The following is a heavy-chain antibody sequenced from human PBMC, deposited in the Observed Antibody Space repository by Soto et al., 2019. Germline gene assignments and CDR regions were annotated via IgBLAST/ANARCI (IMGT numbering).Heavy chain of an antibody. CDR2: ISNTRSST. Sequence: EVQLVESGGGLVQPGGSLRLSCAASGFTFSSFTMSWVRQAPGKGLEWVSSISNTRSSTYYADSVKGRFAVSRDNAKNSLFLQLNSPRAEDTAVYYCARHRGYDILAGYYPPDFWGQGTLVTVSS. CDR1: GFTFSSFT. CDR3: ARHRGYDILAGYYPPDF. D-gene: IGHD3-9*01. J-gene: IGHJ4*02. V-gene: IGHV3-48*01.